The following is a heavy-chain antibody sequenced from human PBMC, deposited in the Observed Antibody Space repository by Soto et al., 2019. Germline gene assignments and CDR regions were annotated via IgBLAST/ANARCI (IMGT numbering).Heavy chain of an antibody. D-gene: IGHD6-6*01. Sequence: GGSLRLSCAASGFTFSSYGMHWVRQAPGKGLEWVAVIWYDGSNKYYADSVKGRFTISRDNSKNTLYLQMNSLRAEDTAVYYCARDPRGIAARDPTKYYYYYGMDVWGQGTTVTVSS. J-gene: IGHJ6*02. V-gene: IGHV3-33*01. CDR2: IWYDGSNK. CDR1: GFTFSSYG. CDR3: ARDPRGIAARDPTKYYYYYGMDV.